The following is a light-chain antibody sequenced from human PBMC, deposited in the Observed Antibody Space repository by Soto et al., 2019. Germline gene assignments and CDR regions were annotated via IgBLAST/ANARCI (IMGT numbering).Light chain of an antibody. V-gene: IGLV1-40*01. Sequence: QSVLTQPPSVSGAPGQRVPISCTGSPSNLGAGYDVHWYQQLTGTVPKLLIYDNNNRPSGVPDRFAGYKSGTSASLAITGLQAEDEADYYCQSFGGSLSGWVFGGGTKLTVL. CDR3: QSFGGSLSGWV. J-gene: IGLJ3*02. CDR2: DNN. CDR1: PSNLGAGYD.